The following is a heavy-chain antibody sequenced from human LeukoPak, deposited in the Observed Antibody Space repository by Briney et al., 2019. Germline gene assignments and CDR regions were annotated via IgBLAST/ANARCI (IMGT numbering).Heavy chain of an antibody. J-gene: IGHJ6*02. CDR3: ARIREPFIVAYYYGMDV. V-gene: IGHV3-23*01. D-gene: IGHD2-21*01. CDR1: GFTFSSYA. Sequence: GGSLRLSCAASGFTFSSYAMSWVRQAPGKGLEWVSAISDSGSNTYHADSVKGRFTISRDNSKNTLFLQMNSLRVEDTAMYFCARIREPFIVAYYYGMDVWGQGTTVTVSS. CDR2: ISDSGSNT.